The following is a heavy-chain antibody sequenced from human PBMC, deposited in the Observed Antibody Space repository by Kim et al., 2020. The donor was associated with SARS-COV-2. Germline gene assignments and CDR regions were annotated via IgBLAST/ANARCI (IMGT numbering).Heavy chain of an antibody. CDR2: T. Sequence: TNDNPSLKSRVTISVDKSKNRFSLNLNSGTAADAAVYYCSGSSGWYRLDYWGQGTLVTVSS. J-gene: IGHJ4*02. CDR3: SGSSGWYRLDY. D-gene: IGHD6-19*01. V-gene: IGHV4-4*02.